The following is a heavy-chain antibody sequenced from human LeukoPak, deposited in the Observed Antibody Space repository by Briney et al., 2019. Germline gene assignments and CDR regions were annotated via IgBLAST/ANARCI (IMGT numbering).Heavy chain of an antibody. CDR1: GGSFSDYW. Sequence: SETLSLTCAVYGGSFSDYWWTWIRQSPGKGLEWIGEVNHSGRTNYNPSLKSRVSISVDTSKNQFSLKLSSVTAADTAVYYCARDSGTTGEVKFDPWGQGTLVTVSS. CDR2: VNHSGRT. V-gene: IGHV4-34*01. D-gene: IGHD3-10*01. J-gene: IGHJ5*02. CDR3: ARDSGTTGEVKFDP.